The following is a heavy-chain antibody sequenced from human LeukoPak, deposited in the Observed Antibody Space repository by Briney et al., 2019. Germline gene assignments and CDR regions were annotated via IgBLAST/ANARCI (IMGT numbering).Heavy chain of an antibody. V-gene: IGHV4-59*11. Sequence: SGTLSLTCTVSGASMSTHYWSWLRQPPGKGLEWIGYLLDSWRTKDNPSLQSRVTLSADTSKNQFSLRLTSVTAADTAVYYCATIRRGSIYGYIDFWGQGILVTVSS. CDR3: ATIRRGSIYGYIDF. CDR1: GASMSTHY. CDR2: LLDSWRT. J-gene: IGHJ4*02. D-gene: IGHD5-18*01.